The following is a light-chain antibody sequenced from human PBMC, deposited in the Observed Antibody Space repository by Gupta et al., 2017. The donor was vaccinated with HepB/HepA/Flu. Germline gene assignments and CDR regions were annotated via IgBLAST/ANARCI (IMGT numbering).Light chain of an antibody. CDR2: AAS. J-gene: IGKJ3*01. CDR1: QGISNY. CDR3: QKYNSAPFT. V-gene: IGKV1-27*01. Sequence: GDRVTITCRASQGISNYLAWYQQKPGKVPKLLIFAASTLQSGVPSRFSGRGSGTDFSLTISTLQPEDVATYYCQKYNSAPFTFGPGTKVDIK.